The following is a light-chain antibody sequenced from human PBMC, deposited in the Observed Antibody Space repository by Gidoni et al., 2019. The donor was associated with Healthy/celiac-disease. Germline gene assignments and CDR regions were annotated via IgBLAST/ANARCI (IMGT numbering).Light chain of an antibody. CDR2: GAS. J-gene: IGKJ5*01. Sequence: EIVMTQSPATLSVSPGERATLSCRASQSVRRNLAWYQQQPGQAPRLLIHGASTRATGIPARFSGSGSGTDFTLTIRSLQSEDFAVYYCQQYNNWPLTFGQGTRLEIK. CDR3: QQYNNWPLT. V-gene: IGKV3-15*01. CDR1: QSVRRN.